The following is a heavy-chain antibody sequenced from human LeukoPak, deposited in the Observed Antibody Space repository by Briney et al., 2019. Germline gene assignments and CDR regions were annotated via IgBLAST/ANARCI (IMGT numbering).Heavy chain of an antibody. J-gene: IGHJ4*02. V-gene: IGHV3-53*05. CDR1: GFTVFSSY. D-gene: IGHD3-16*01. CDR2: IYSDGST. CDR3: ARGLWESWYLYFDN. Sequence: GGSLRLSCAASGFTVFSSYMTWVRQAPGKGLEWVSVIYSDGSTYSADSVKGRFTIFRDSSKNTLHLQMDRLSTEDTGMYYCARGLWESWYLYFDNWGQGTLVTVSS.